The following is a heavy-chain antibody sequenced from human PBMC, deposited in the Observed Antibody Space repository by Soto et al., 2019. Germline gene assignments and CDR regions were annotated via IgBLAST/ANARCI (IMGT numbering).Heavy chain of an antibody. CDR2: IRSGGEST. Sequence: EVQLLESGGGLVQPGGSLRLSCVASGFTFTSYAMTWVRQAPGKGLEWVSAIRSGGESTYYADSVKGRFTISRDNSKDTLYLQMNSLRAEDTAVYYCAKDVKQQQVVLDASDIWGQGAVVTVSS. J-gene: IGHJ3*02. D-gene: IGHD6-13*01. CDR1: GFTFTSYA. V-gene: IGHV3-23*01. CDR3: AKDVKQQQVVLDASDI.